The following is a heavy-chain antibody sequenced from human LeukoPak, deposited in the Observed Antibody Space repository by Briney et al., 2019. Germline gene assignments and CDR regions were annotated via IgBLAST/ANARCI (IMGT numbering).Heavy chain of an antibody. D-gene: IGHD2-2*02. Sequence: ASVKVSCKASGYTFTSYYMHWVRQAPGQGLEWMGIINPSGGSTSYAQKFQGRVTMTRDMSTSTVYMELSSLRSEDTAVYYCERVGICSSTSCYRWDAFDIWGQGTMVTVSS. J-gene: IGHJ3*02. CDR3: ERVGICSSTSCYRWDAFDI. CDR1: GYTFTSYY. CDR2: INPSGGST. V-gene: IGHV1-46*01.